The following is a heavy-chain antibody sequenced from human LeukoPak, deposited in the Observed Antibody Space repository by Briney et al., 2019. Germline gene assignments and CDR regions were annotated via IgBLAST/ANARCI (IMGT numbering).Heavy chain of an antibody. J-gene: IGHJ4*02. D-gene: IGHD4-17*01. CDR2: INEGGSEK. V-gene: IGHV3-7*03. CDR3: AKGPPYGDYEFYFDY. CDR1: GFTYHTYW. Sequence: GGSLRLSCAASGFTYHTYWMSWVRQAPGKGLEWVASINEGGSEKHYADSVKGRFTVSRDNAKNSLYLQMNSLRAEDTALYYCAKGPPYGDYEFYFDYWGQGTLVTASS.